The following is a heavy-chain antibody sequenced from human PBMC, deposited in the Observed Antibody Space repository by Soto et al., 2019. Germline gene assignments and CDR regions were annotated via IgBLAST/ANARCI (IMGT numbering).Heavy chain of an antibody. J-gene: IGHJ6*02. CDR1: GGSISSSNW. CDR3: ARAAHDYGDSRLYYYYGMDV. V-gene: IGHV4-4*02. Sequence: SETLSLTCAVSGGSISSSNWWSWVRQPPGKGLEWIGEVYHSGSTNYNPSLKSRVTISVDKSKNQFSLKLSSVTAADTAVYYCARAAHDYGDSRLYYYYGMDVWGQGTTATVSS. D-gene: IGHD4-17*01. CDR2: VYHSGST.